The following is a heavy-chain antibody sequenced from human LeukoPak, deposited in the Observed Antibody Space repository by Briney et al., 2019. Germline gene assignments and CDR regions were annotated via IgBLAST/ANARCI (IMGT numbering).Heavy chain of an antibody. CDR1: GFTFSDYY. J-gene: IGHJ3*02. CDR2: ISSSGSTI. Sequence: GGSLRLSCAASGFTFSDYYMSWIRQAPGKGLEWVSYISSSGSTIYYADSVKGRFTISRDNAKNSLYLQMNSLRAEDTAVYYCARVSFIAAGTDAFDIWGQGTMVTVSS. D-gene: IGHD6-13*01. CDR3: ARVSFIAAGTDAFDI. V-gene: IGHV3-11*04.